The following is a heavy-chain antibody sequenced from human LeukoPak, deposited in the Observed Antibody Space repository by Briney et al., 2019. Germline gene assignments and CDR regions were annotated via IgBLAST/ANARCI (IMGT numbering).Heavy chain of an antibody. D-gene: IGHD3-9*01. J-gene: IGHJ4*02. Sequence: SETLSLTCTVSGGSISGSSYYWGWIRQPPGKGLEWIGSIYYSGSTYYNPSLKSRVTISVDTSKNQFSLKLNSVTATDTAVYYCAKDLDILTGNYIDDWGQGTLVTVSS. CDR2: IYYSGST. V-gene: IGHV4-39*02. CDR3: AKDLDILTGNYIDD. CDR1: GGSISGSSYY.